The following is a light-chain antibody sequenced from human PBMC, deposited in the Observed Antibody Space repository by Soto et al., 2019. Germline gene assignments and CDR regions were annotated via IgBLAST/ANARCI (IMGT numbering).Light chain of an antibody. V-gene: IGKV3-20*01. J-gene: IGKJ5*01. CDR3: QHFGGTTFT. Sequence: EIVLTQSPGTLSLSPGEGATLSCRASQSVSSSYIAWYQQRPGQTPSLLIYGASTRATGIPDRFSGSGSGTHFTLTISRLEHGDFAVYYCQHFGGTTFTFGQGTRLEMK. CDR2: GAS. CDR1: QSVSSSY.